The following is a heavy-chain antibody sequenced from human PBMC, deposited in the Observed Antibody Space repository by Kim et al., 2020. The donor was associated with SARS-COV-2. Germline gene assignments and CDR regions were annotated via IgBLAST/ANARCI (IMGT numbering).Heavy chain of an antibody. CDR3: AKAFSQLGRYLGY. V-gene: IGHV3-23*01. D-gene: IGHD6-6*01. J-gene: IGHJ4*02. Sequence: SADSRKGRFTTSRDNSKNTLYLQMGSLRAEDTAVYYCAKAFSQLGRYLGYWGQGALVTVSS.